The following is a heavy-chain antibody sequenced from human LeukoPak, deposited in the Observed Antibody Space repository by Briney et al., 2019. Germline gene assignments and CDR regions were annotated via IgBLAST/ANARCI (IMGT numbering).Heavy chain of an antibody. V-gene: IGHV1-18*01. CDR1: GYTFTSYG. D-gene: IGHD3-9*01. J-gene: IGHJ3*02. Sequence: ASVKVSFKASGYTFTSYGISWVRQAPGQGLEWMGWISAYNGNTNYAQKLQGRVTMTTDTSTSTAYMELRSLRSDDTAVYYCASDIYDILTGDAFDIWGQGTMVTLSS. CDR2: ISAYNGNT. CDR3: ASDIYDILTGDAFDI.